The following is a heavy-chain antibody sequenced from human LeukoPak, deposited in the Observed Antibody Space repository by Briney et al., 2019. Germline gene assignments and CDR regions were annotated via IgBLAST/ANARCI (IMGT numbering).Heavy chain of an antibody. J-gene: IGHJ5*02. V-gene: IGHV4-59*01. Sequence: SETLSLTCTVSGGSISSYYWSWIRQPPGKGLEWIGYIYYSGSTNYNPSLKGRVTISVDTSKNQFSLKLSSVTAADTAVYYCARNRYGGNSVWFDPWGQGTLVTVSS. CDR3: ARNRYGGNSVWFDP. D-gene: IGHD4-23*01. CDR1: GGSISSYY. CDR2: IYYSGST.